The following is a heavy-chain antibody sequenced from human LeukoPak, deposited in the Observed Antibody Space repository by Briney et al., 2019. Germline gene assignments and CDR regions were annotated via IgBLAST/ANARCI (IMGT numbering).Heavy chain of an antibody. CDR2: INPNSGGT. CDR3: ALYSSSSYYMDV. J-gene: IGHJ6*03. D-gene: IGHD6-19*01. V-gene: IGHV1-2*02. Sequence: ASVNVSCKASGCTFTGYYMHWVRQAPGQGLEWMGWINPNSGGTNYAQKFQGRVTMTRDTSISTAYMELSRLRSDDTAVYYCALYSSSSYYMDVWGKGTTVTVSS. CDR1: GCTFTGYY.